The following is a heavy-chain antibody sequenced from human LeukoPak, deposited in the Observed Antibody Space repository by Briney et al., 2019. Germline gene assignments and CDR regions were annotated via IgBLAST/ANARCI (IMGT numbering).Heavy chain of an antibody. CDR1: GGSMSSYY. CDR3: ARDREVGATGYYFDY. V-gene: IGHV4-4*07. Sequence: LETLSLTCTVSGGSMSSYYWSWIRQPAGKGLEWIGRIYTSGITNYNPSLRSRVTMSVDTSKKQFSLKLSSVTAADTAVYYCARDREVGATGYYFDYWGQGTLVTVSS. D-gene: IGHD1-26*01. CDR2: IYTSGIT. J-gene: IGHJ4*02.